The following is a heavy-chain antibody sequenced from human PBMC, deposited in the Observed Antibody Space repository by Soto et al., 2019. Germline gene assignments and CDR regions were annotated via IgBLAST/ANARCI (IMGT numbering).Heavy chain of an antibody. Sequence: SETLSLTCTVSGGSISSYYWSWIRQPPGKGLEWIGYIYYSGSTNYNPSLKSRVTISVDTSKNQVSLKLSSVTAADTAVYYCARGSRRGPYYFDYWGQGTLVTVSS. CDR1: GGSISSYY. V-gene: IGHV4-59*01. J-gene: IGHJ4*02. CDR2: IYYSGST. D-gene: IGHD3-16*01. CDR3: ARGSRRGPYYFDY.